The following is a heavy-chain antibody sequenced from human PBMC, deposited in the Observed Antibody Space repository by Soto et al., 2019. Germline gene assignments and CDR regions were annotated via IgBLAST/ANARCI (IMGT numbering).Heavy chain of an antibody. Sequence: ASVKVSCKASGYTFTSYDINWVRQATGQGLEWMGWMNPNSGNTGYAQKFQGRVTMTRNTSISTTYMELSSLRSEDTAVYYCARGRTYCSSTSCYFNYFDYWGQGTLVTVSS. CDR2: MNPNSGNT. CDR1: GYTFTSYD. D-gene: IGHD2-2*01. J-gene: IGHJ4*02. CDR3: ARGRTYCSSTSCYFNYFDY. V-gene: IGHV1-8*01.